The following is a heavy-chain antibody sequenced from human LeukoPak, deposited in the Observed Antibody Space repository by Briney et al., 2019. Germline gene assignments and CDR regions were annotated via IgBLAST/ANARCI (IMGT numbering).Heavy chain of an antibody. D-gene: IGHD3-16*02. J-gene: IGHJ4*02. CDR2: ISAYTGNT. CDR3: ARDSDIMITFGGVIVPVYYFDY. CDR1: GYTFTSSG. V-gene: IGHV1-18*01. Sequence: ASVKVSCKASGYTFTSSGITWVRQAPGQGLEWMGWISAYTGNTNYAQKLQGRVTMTTDTSTSTAYVELRSLRSDDTAVYYCARDSDIMITFGGVIVPVYYFDYWGQGTLVTVSS.